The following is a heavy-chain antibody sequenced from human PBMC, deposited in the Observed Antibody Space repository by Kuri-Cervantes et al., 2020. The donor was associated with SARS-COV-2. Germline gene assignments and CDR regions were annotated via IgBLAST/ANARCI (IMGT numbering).Heavy chain of an antibody. D-gene: IGHD3-3*01. CDR1: GDSVSSNSAA. CDR2: TYYRSKWYN. CDR3: ARRSTSITIFGVVNINPFDY. Sequence: ETLSLTCAISGDSVSSNSAAWNWIRQSPSRGLEWLGRTYYRSKWYNDYAVSVKSRITINPDTSKNQFSLKLSSVTAADTAVYYCARRSTSITIFGVVNINPFDYWGQGTLVTVSS. J-gene: IGHJ4*02. V-gene: IGHV6-1*01.